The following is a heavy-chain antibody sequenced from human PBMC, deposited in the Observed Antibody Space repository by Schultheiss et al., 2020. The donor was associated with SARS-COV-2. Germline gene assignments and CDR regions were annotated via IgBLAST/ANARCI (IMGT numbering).Heavy chain of an antibody. CDR3: AKDFPLAAITPIDY. V-gene: IGHV3-21*04. CDR2: ISSSSSYI. D-gene: IGHD2-15*01. Sequence: GGSLRLSCAASGFTFSSYSMNWVRQAPGKGLEWVSSISSSSSYIYYADSVKGRFTISRDNSRNSLYLQMTSLRPEDTAFYYCAKDFPLAAITPIDYWGQGTLVTVSS. J-gene: IGHJ4*02. CDR1: GFTFSSYS.